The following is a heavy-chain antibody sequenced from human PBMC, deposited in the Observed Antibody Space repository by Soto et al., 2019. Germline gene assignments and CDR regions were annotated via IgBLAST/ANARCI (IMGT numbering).Heavy chain of an antibody. Sequence: QVHLVQSGAEVQKPGASVRISCQASGYAFTTSAIHWVRQARGQSLEWMGWINPATGDTKYSQNVRGRVTFALDTSATTAYMDLRSLASHDTAVYYCARASGRSKLLPFYFDPWGQGTQVTVSS. CDR3: ARASGRSKLLPFYFDP. CDR2: INPATGDT. V-gene: IGHV1-3*01. CDR1: GYAFTTSA. D-gene: IGHD1-26*01. J-gene: IGHJ5*02.